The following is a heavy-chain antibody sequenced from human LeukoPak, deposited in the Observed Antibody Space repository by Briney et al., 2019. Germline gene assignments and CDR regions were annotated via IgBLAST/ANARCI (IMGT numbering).Heavy chain of an antibody. CDR3: ARGSGYCTNGVCSVDDI. V-gene: IGHV1-69*05. J-gene: IGHJ3*02. D-gene: IGHD2-8*01. CDR2: IIPIFGTA. Sequence: ASVKVSCKASGGTFSSYAISWVRQAPGQGLEWMGRIIPIFGTANYAQKFQGRVTITTDESTSTAYMELSSLRSEDTAVYYCARGSGYCTNGVCSVDDIWGQGTMVTVSS. CDR1: GGTFSSYA.